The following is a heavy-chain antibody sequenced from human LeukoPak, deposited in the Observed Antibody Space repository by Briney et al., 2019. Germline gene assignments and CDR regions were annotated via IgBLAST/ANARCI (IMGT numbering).Heavy chain of an antibody. Sequence: GESLKISCKGSGYSFTSYWIGWVRQMPGKGLEWMGIIYPGDSDTRYSPSFQGQVTISADKSISTAYLQWSSLKASDTAMYYCARGVCSGGSCLLSNWYFDLWGRGTLVTVSS. CDR1: GYSFTSYW. J-gene: IGHJ2*01. D-gene: IGHD2-15*01. CDR3: ARGVCSGGSCLLSNWYFDL. V-gene: IGHV5-51*01. CDR2: IYPGDSDT.